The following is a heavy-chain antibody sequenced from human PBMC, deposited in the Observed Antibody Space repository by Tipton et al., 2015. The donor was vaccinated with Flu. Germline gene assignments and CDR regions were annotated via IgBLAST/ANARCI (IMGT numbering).Heavy chain of an antibody. Sequence: TCTVSGGSISSYYWSWIRQPPGKGLEWIGYIYYSGSTNYNPSLKSRVTISVDTSKNQFSLKLSSVTAADTAVYYCAREGAKSDYGDYGVDAFDIWGQGTMVTVSS. CDR3: AREGAKSDYGDYGVDAFDI. CDR1: GGSISSYY. J-gene: IGHJ3*02. D-gene: IGHD4-17*01. CDR2: IYYSGST. V-gene: IGHV4-59*01.